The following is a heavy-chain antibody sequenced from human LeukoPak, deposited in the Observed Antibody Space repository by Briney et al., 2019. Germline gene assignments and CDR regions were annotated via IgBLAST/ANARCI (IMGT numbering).Heavy chain of an antibody. V-gene: IGHV3-23*01. Sequence: PGGSLRLSCAASGFTFSSYAMSWVRQAPGKGLEWVPAISGSGGSTYYADSVKGRFTISRDNSKNTLYLQMNSLRAEDTAVYYCAKYYYDSSGYQAFDYWGQGTLVTVSS. D-gene: IGHD3-22*01. CDR1: GFTFSSYA. J-gene: IGHJ4*02. CDR2: ISGSGGST. CDR3: AKYYYDSSGYQAFDY.